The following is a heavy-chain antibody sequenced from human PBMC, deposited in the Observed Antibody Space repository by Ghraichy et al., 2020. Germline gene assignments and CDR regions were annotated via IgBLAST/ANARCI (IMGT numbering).Heavy chain of an antibody. D-gene: IGHD3-10*01. CDR2: IYHSGST. CDR1: GYSISSGYY. J-gene: IGHJ4*02. Sequence: SETLSLTCTVSGYSISSGYYWGWIRQPPGKGLEWFGSIYHSGSTYYNPSLKSRVTISVDTSKNQFSLKLSSVTAADTAVYYRARERYYGSGSYPDYWGQGTLVTVSS. CDR3: ARERYYGSGSYPDY. V-gene: IGHV4-38-2*02.